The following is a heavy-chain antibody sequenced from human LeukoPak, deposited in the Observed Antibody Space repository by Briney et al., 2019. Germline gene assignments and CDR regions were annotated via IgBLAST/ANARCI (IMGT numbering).Heavy chain of an antibody. V-gene: IGHV3-21*01. D-gene: IGHD6-19*01. CDR1: GFTFSSYS. CDR2: ISSSSSYR. CDR3: ARASAVAGTRHY. J-gene: IGHJ4*02. Sequence: PGGSLRLSCAASGFTFSSYSMNWVRQAPGKGLEWVSSISSSSSYRYYADSAKGRFTISRDNAKNSLYLQMNSLRAEDTAVYYCARASAVAGTRHYWGQGTLVTASS.